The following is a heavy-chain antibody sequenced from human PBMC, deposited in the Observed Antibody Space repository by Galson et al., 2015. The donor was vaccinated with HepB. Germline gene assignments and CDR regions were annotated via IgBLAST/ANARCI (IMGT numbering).Heavy chain of an antibody. CDR2: MNPNSGNT. J-gene: IGHJ6*03. D-gene: IGHD2-2*01. V-gene: IGHV1-8*01. Sequence: SVKVSCKASGYSFTSDDISWVRQAPGQGLEWLGWMNPNSGNTGYAQKFRGRVSMTRDISISTAYMELGSLSSEDSAAYFCTRARWCTTSGCYGFYMDVWGKGTTVTVSS. CDR3: TRARWCTTSGCYGFYMDV. CDR1: GYSFTSDD.